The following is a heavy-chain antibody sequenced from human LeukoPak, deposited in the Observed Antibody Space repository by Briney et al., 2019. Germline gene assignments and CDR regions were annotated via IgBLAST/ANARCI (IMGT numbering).Heavy chain of an antibody. CDR3: AKDANYLDSSGYFTPFDY. V-gene: IGHV3-23*01. CDR1: GFTFSRFA. D-gene: IGHD6-19*01. J-gene: IGHJ4*02. Sequence: GGSLRLSCSASGFTFSRFAMTWVRHLPGKGLEWVSTISGNGLQTFYADSVKGRFSVSRDNSKNIVYLQMDSLRADDSALYSCAKDANYLDSSGYFTPFDYWGPGTLVTVAS. CDR2: ISGNGLQT.